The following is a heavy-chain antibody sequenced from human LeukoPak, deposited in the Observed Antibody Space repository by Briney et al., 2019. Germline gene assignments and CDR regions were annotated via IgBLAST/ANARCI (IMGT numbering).Heavy chain of an antibody. D-gene: IGHD2-2*01. CDR2: ISAYNGNT. CDR1: GYTFTSYG. J-gene: IGHJ4*02. CDR3: ARAYCSSTSCPPTKY. V-gene: IGHV1-18*01. Sequence: ASVKVSCKASGYTFTSYGISWVRQAPGQGLERMGWISAYNGNTNYAQKLQGRVTMTTDTSTSTAYMELRSLRSDDTAVYYCARAYCSSTSCPPTKYWGQGTLVTVSS.